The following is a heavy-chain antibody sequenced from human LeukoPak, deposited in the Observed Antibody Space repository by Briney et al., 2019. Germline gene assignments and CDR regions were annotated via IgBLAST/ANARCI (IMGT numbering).Heavy chain of an antibody. J-gene: IGHJ5*02. D-gene: IGHD7-27*01. Sequence: PSETLSLTCTVSGGSISSYYRSWTRQPPGKGLEWIGYIYYSGSTNYNPSLKSRVTISVDTSKNQFSLKLSSVTAADTAVYYCARDSELGMHWFDPWGQGTLVTVSS. CDR3: ARDSELGMHWFDP. CDR1: GGSISSYY. V-gene: IGHV4-59*01. CDR2: IYYSGST.